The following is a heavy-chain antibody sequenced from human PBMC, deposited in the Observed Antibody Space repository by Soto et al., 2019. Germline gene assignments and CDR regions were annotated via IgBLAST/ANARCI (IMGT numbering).Heavy chain of an antibody. CDR1: GDSVSSNSAA. CDR2: TYYRSKLYN. CDR3: ARDKDIVVVPAAIRAYYYYGMDV. D-gene: IGHD2-2*02. J-gene: IGHJ6*02. V-gene: IGHV6-1*01. Sequence: PSQTLSLTCAISGDSVSSNSAAWNWIRQSPSRGLEWLGRTYYRSKLYNDYAVSVKSRTTINPDTSKNQFSLQLNSVTPEDTAVYYCARDKDIVVVPAAIRAYYYYGMDVWGQGTTVTVSS.